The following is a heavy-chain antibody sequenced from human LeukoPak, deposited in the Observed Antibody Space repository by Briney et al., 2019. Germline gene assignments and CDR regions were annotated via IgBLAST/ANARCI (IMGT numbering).Heavy chain of an antibody. J-gene: IGHJ3*02. CDR1: GGSISSYY. D-gene: IGHD6-19*01. V-gene: IGHV4-59*01. CDR3: ARDYSSGWYSDAFDI. Sequence: PSETLSLTCTVSGGSISSYYWSWIRQPPGKGLEWIGYIYYSGSTNYNPSLKSRVTISVDTSKNQFSLKLSSVTAADTAVYYCARDYSSGWYSDAFDIWGQETMVTVSS. CDR2: IYYSGST.